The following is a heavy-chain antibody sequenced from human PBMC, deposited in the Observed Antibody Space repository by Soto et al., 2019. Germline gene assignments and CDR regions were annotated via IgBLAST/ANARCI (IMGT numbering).Heavy chain of an antibody. Sequence: SETLSLTCTVSGDSISTYHWSWIRQPPGKGLEWIGYISHSGSTNYNPSLKSRVTISVDTSKNQFSLKLTSVTAADTAVYYCARGPHFKVLTAYYNARGNDAFDIWGQGTMVT. J-gene: IGHJ3*02. CDR2: ISHSGST. CDR3: ARGPHFKVLTAYYNARGNDAFDI. D-gene: IGHD3-9*01. CDR1: GDSISTYH. V-gene: IGHV4-59*01.